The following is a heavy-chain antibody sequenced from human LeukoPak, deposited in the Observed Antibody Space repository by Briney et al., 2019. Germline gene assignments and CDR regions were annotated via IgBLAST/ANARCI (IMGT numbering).Heavy chain of an antibody. V-gene: IGHV3-23*01. Sequence: GGSLRLSCAASGFTLSSYAMSWVRQAPGKGLEWVSLISGDGGSTYHADSVKSRFTMSRDTSKNTLYLQMNSLRDEDTAVYYCAKDSGEQQLVYYFDYWGQGTLVTASS. CDR2: ISGDGGST. CDR1: GFTLSSYA. CDR3: AKDSGEQQLVYYFDY. J-gene: IGHJ4*02. D-gene: IGHD6-13*01.